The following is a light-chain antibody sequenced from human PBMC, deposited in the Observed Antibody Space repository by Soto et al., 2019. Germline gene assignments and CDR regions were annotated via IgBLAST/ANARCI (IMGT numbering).Light chain of an antibody. CDR3: LQDYSYPRT. V-gene: IGKV1-6*01. J-gene: IGKJ1*01. Sequence: AIQMTQSPSSLSASVGDRVTITCRASQDISTELGWYQQKPGKAPKRLIYGASTLQSGVPSRFSGSGSGTDFTLTISSLQPEDFATYYCLQDYSYPRTFGQGTKVEI. CDR1: QDISTE. CDR2: GAS.